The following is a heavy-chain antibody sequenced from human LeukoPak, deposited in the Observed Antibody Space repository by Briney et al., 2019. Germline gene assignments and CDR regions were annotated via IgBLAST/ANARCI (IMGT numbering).Heavy chain of an antibody. CDR2: IYYSGST. CDR1: GGSISSSSYY. CDR3: ARHVFGSGSYYILVGSSNAYYFDY. D-gene: IGHD3-10*01. Sequence: SETLSLACTVSGGSISSSSYYWGWIRQPPGKGLEWIGSIYYSGSTYYNPSLKSRVTISVDTSKNQFSLKLSSVTAADTAVYYCARHVFGSGSYYILVGSSNAYYFDYWGQGTLVTVSS. J-gene: IGHJ4*02. V-gene: IGHV4-39*01.